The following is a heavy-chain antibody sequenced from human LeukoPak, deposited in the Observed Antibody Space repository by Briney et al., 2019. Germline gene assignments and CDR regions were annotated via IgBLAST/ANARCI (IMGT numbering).Heavy chain of an antibody. CDR1: GFIFTNYF. CDR3: ARGRPHGNDY. CDR2: IKHDGSEK. V-gene: IGHV3-7*01. Sequence: GGSLRLSCAASGFIFTNYFMSWVRQAPGKGLEWVASIKHDGSEKYYVDSVRGRFTISRDNTKNSLYLQMSSLRAEDTAVYYCARGRPHGNDYWGQGTLVTVSS. D-gene: IGHD4-23*01. J-gene: IGHJ4*02.